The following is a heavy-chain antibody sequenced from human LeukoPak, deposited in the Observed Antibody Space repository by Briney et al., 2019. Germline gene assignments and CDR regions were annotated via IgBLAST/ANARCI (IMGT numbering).Heavy chain of an antibody. V-gene: IGHV4-4*02. D-gene: IGHD4-23*01. CDR1: GGSISSSNR. J-gene: IGHJ4*02. CDR3: ARVPYDYGGDGADY. CDR2: IRHNGST. Sequence: SETLSLTCAVSGGSISSSNRWSWVRQPPAKGLERIGEIRHNGSTNYNPSPKSRGTISVDNSKNKFSLKPSSVTAADTAVYYCARVPYDYGGDGADYWGQGTLVTVSS.